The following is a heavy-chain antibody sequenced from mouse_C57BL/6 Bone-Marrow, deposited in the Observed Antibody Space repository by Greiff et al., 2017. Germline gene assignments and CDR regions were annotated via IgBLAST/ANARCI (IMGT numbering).Heavy chain of an antibody. V-gene: IGHV1-18*01. CDR1: GYTFTDYN. D-gene: IGHD2-1*01. J-gene: IGHJ4*01. Sequence: EVKLMESGPELVKPGASVKIPCKASGYTFTDYNMDWVKQSNGKSLEWIGDINPNTGGTIYNQKFKGKATLTVDKSSSTAYMELRSLTSEDTAVYYCARRIYYCNYVTGYWGQGTSVTVSS. CDR2: INPNTGGT. CDR3: ARRIYYCNYVTGY.